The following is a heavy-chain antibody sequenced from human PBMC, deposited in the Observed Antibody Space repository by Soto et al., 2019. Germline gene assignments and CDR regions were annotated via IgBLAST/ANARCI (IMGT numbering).Heavy chain of an antibody. V-gene: IGHV4-59*13. D-gene: IGHD3-3*01. CDR3: ARDQSFWSGYYTGVFDP. CDR2: IYYSGST. CDR1: GGSISSYY. Sequence: SETLSLTCTVSGGSISSYYWSWIRQPTGKVLEWIGYIYYSGSTNYNPSLKSRVTISVDTSKNQFSLKLSSVTAADTAVYYCARDQSFWSGYYTGVFDPWGQGTLLTVS. J-gene: IGHJ5*02.